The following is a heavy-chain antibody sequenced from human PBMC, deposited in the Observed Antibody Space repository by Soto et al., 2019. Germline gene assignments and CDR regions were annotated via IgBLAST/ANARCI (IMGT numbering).Heavy chain of an antibody. CDR3: AREPNYDRSGGMDV. V-gene: IGHV3-53*01. J-gene: IGHJ6*02. CDR2: IYSGGST. D-gene: IGHD3-22*01. CDR1: GFTVSSNY. Sequence: EVQLVESGGGLIQPGGSLRLSCAASGFTVSSNYMSWVRQAPGKGLEWVSVIYSGGSTYYADSVKGRFTISRDNSKNTLYLQRNSLRAEDTAVYYCAREPNYDRSGGMDVWGQGTTVTVSS.